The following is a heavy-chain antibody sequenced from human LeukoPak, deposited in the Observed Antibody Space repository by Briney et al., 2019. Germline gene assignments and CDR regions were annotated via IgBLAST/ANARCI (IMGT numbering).Heavy chain of an antibody. CDR1: GYTFISYA. CDR3: ASISPYTSNAFDI. D-gene: IGHD4-11*01. CDR2: INAGNGNT. J-gene: IGHJ3*02. Sequence: ASVKVSCKASGYTFISYAMHWVRQAPGQRLEWMGWINAGNGNTKYSQKFQDRVTITRDTSASTAYMELSSLRSEDTAVYYCASISPYTSNAFDIWGQGTMVTVSS. V-gene: IGHV1-3*01.